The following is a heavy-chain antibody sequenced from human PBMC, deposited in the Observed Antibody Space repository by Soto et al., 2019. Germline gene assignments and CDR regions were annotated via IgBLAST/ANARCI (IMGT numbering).Heavy chain of an antibody. Sequence: EASVKVSCKASGHTFTRYVMRWVRQAPGQSLDWMVWINAGNGNTEYSQNFQGRVTITRDTSTNTAYMELNYLRSEDTAVYFCACVLDPDYAGIYPSSDHGGQAIL. J-gene: IGHJ4*02. CDR1: GHTFTRYV. CDR2: INAGNGNT. V-gene: IGHV1-3*01. D-gene: IGHD3-3*02. CDR3: ACVLDPDYAGIYPSSDH.